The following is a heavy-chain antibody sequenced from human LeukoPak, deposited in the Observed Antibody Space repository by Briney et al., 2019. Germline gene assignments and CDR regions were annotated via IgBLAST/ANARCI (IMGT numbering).Heavy chain of an antibody. CDR1: GFTFSTFW. V-gene: IGHV3-7*01. J-gene: IGHJ4*02. CDR2: IKRDGSET. Sequence: GGSLRLSCAVSGFTFSTFWMTWVRQAPGKGLEWVGNIKRDGSETNYVASVRGRFTISRDNAKNSLYLQVNSMRAEDTAVYFCARERETYNDYWGQGTLVTVSS. D-gene: IGHD1-1*01. CDR3: ARERETYNDY.